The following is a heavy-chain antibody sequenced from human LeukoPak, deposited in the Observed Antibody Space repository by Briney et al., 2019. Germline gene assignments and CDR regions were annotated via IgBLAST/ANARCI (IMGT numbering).Heavy chain of an antibody. J-gene: IGHJ4*02. Sequence: PGGSLRLSCAASGFSFSSYEMNWVRQAPGKGLEWVSYISSSGSIMYSADSVKGRFTISRDNAKNSLYLQMSSLRAEDTAIYYCSGQYSSSSVVDYWGQGTLVTVSS. D-gene: IGHD6-6*01. CDR2: ISSSGSIM. CDR1: GFSFSSYE. CDR3: SGQYSSSSVVDY. V-gene: IGHV3-48*03.